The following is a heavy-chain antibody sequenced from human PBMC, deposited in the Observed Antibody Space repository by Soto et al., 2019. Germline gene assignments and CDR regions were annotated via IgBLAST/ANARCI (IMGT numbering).Heavy chain of an antibody. J-gene: IGHJ2*01. CDR2: ISYDGSNK. Sequence: QVQLVESGGGVVQPGRSLRLSCPASRFTFSSYGMHWVRQAPGKGLESVAVISYDGSNKYFADSVKGRFTISRDNSKNTLYLQMNSLRAEDTAVYYCARGLGVWYFDLWGRGTLVTVSS. CDR1: RFTFSSYG. V-gene: IGHV3-30*03. D-gene: IGHD3-16*01. CDR3: ARGLGVWYFDL.